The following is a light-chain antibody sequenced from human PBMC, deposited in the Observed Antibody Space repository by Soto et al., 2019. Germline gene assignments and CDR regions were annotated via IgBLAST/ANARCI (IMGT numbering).Light chain of an antibody. CDR3: QLWDSSRDHPWV. CDR1: NIGRGS. J-gene: IGLJ3*02. CDR2: DYN. Sequence: SYELTQPPSVSVAPGQTASITCGGANIGRGSVHWYQQKPGQAPVLVVYDYNDRPSGIPERFSGSNSGNTATLTISRVEAGDEADYYCQLWDSSRDHPWVFGGGTKLTVL. V-gene: IGLV3-21*02.